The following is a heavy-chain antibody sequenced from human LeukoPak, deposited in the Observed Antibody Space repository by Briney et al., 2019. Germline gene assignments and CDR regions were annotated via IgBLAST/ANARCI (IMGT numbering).Heavy chain of an antibody. D-gene: IGHD6-19*01. V-gene: IGHV3-74*01. CDR2: INRDGSST. CDR3: ARGGSGWLFDY. CDR1: GVTFSTYW. J-gene: IGHJ4*02. Sequence: GGSLRLSCAASGVTFSTYWMHWVRQAPGKGLVWVSRINRDGSSTSYADSVKGRFTISRDNAKNTLYLQMNSLRAEDTAVYYCARGGSGWLFDYWGQGTLVTVSS.